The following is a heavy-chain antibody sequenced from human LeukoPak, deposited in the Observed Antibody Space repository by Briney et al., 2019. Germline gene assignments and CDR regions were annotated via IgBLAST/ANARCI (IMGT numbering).Heavy chain of an antibody. CDR3: AKDREPSRGSFSFFDY. V-gene: IGHV3-23*01. CDR2: MSGSGGDT. Sequence: GGSLRLSCAASGFTFSNYAMSWVRQAPGKGPEWVSAMSGSGGDTYYADSVKGRFTISKDNSKNTLYLQMNSLRAEDTAVYYCAKDREPSRGSFSFFDYWGQGTLVTVSS. J-gene: IGHJ4*02. D-gene: IGHD1-26*01. CDR1: GFTFSNYA.